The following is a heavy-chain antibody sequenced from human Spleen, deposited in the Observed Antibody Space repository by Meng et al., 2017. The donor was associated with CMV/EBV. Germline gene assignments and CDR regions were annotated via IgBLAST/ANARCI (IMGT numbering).Heavy chain of an antibody. CDR1: GGAIGSDY. CDR3: ARARYCSSTSCRRENWFDP. CDR2: IYYSGST. Sequence: GSLRLSCTVSGGAIGSDYWSWIRQPPGKGLEWIGYIYYSGSTKYNPSLKSRVTISVDTSKNQFSLKLSSVTAADTAVYYCARARYCSSTSCRRENWFDPWGQGTLVTVSS. J-gene: IGHJ5*02. V-gene: IGHV4-59*12. D-gene: IGHD2-2*01.